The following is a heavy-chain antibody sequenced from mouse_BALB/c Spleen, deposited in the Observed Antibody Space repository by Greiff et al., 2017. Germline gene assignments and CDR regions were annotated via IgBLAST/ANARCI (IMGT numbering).Heavy chain of an antibody. V-gene: IGHV5-6*01. CDR2: ISSGGSYT. D-gene: IGHD2-1*01. CDR1: GFTFSSYG. CDR3: ARHVDGNGAMDY. J-gene: IGHJ4*01. Sequence: EVKLVESGGDLVKPGGSLKLSCAASGFTFSSYGMSWVRQTPDKRLEWVATISSGGSYTYYPDSVKGRFTISRDNAKNTLYLQMSSLKSEDTAMYYCARHVDGNGAMDYWGQGTSVTVSS.